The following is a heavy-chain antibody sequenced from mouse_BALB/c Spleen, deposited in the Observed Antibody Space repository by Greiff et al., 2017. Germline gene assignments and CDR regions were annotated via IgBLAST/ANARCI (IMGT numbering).Heavy chain of an antibody. V-gene: IGHV1-7*01. J-gene: IGHJ3*01. CDR2: INPSTGYT. D-gene: IGHD2-3*01. CDR1: GYTFTSYW. CDR3: ARGDGYYVWFAY. Sequence: VQLQQSGAELAKPGASVKMSCKASGYTFTSYWMHWVKQRPGQGLEWIGYINPSTGYTEYNQKFKDKATLTADKSSSTAYMQLSSLTSEDSAVYYCARGDGYYVWFAYWGQGTLVTVSA.